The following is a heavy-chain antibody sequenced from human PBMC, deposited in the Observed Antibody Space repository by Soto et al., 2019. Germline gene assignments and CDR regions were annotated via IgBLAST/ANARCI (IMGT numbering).Heavy chain of an antibody. CDR2: INPSGGST. J-gene: IGHJ6*03. Sequence: ASVKVSCKASGYTFTSYYMHWVRQAPGQGLEWMGIINPSGGSTSYAQKFQGRVTMTRDTSTSTVYMELSSLRSEDTAVYYCARGGGPLGLGDYYMDVWDKGTTVTVSS. CDR1: GYTFTSYY. D-gene: IGHD3-16*01. V-gene: IGHV1-46*03. CDR3: ARGGGPLGLGDYYMDV.